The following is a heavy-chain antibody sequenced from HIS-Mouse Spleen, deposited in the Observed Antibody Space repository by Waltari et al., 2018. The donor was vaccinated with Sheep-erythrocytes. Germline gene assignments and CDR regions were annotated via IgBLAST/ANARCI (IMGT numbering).Heavy chain of an antibody. CDR2: ISWDGGNT. V-gene: IGHV3-43D*03. J-gene: IGHJ6*02. D-gene: IGHD1-26*01. Sequence: EVQLVESGGVVVQPGGSLRLSCAASGFTFDDYAMHWVRQAPGKGLEWVSLISWDGGNTYYADSVKGRFTISRDNSKTSLYLQMNSLRAEDTALYYCAKDLTLVGAHYYYYYGMDVWGQGTTVTVSS. CDR1: GFTFDDYA. CDR3: AKDLTLVGAHYYYYYGMDV.